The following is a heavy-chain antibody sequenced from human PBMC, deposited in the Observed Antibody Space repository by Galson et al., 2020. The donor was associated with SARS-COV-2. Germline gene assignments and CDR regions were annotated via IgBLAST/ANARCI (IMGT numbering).Heavy chain of an antibody. Sequence: GGSLRLSCAASGFTFNEHDMHWVRQAPGKGLEWLAFVRSDGNNKFYSDSVRGRFTISRDNSKNTLYLHMRSLRVEDTAVYDCGGGPPATDYWGQGALVAVSS. V-gene: IGHV3-30*02. D-gene: IGHD2-15*01. CDR1: GFTFNEHD. CDR2: VRSDGNNK. J-gene: IGHJ4*02. CDR3: GGGPPATDY.